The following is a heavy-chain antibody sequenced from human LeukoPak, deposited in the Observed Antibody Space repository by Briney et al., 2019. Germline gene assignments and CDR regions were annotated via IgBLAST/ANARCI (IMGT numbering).Heavy chain of an antibody. CDR2: IYYSGST. CDR3: ARHSRAVAGYYYYYYGMDV. V-gene: IGHV4-39*01. Sequence: SETLSLTCTVSGGSISSSSYYWGWIRQPPGKGLEWIGSIYYSGSTYYNLSLKSRVTISVYTSKNQFSLKLSSVTAADTAVYYCARHSRAVAGYYYYYYGMDVWGQGTTVTVSS. D-gene: IGHD6-19*01. J-gene: IGHJ6*02. CDR1: GGSISSSSYY.